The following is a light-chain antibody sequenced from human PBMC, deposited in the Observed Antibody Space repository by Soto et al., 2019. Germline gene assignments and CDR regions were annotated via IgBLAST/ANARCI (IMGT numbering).Light chain of an antibody. CDR1: QSISTY. Sequence: EIVLTQSPATLSLSPGERATLSCRASQSISTYLAWYQQKPGQAPRLLIYDASHRATGIPARFSGSGSGTDFSLTITSLEPEDFAVYYCQQRNNLPPWTFGQGTKVDIK. CDR2: DAS. J-gene: IGKJ1*01. V-gene: IGKV3-11*01. CDR3: QQRNNLPPWT.